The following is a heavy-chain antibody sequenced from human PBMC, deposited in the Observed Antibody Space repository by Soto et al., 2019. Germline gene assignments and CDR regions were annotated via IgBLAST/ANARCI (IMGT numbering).Heavy chain of an antibody. CDR1: GFTFNAYG. CDR3: AGGWFFFDY. Sequence: QVQLVESGGGVDQPGRSLRLSCAASGFTFNAYGMHWARQAPGKGLEWVAGISSDGNNKYYADSVKGRFTISRDNSKNTLYLQMNSLRTEDTAVYYCAGGWFFFDYCGQGTLVTVSS. D-gene: IGHD6-19*01. J-gene: IGHJ4*02. CDR2: ISSDGNNK. V-gene: IGHV3-30*03.